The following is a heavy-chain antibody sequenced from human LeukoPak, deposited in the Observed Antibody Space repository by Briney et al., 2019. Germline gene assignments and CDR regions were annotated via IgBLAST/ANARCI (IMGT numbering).Heavy chain of an antibody. J-gene: IGHJ4*02. Sequence: GGSLRLSCLASAFTFSSYSMNWVRQAPGKGLEWVSSISSSSSCIYYADSVKGRFTISRDNAKNSLYLQMNSLRAEDTAVYYCASGYYDFWSGQGDYWGQGTLVTVSS. V-gene: IGHV3-21*01. D-gene: IGHD3-3*01. CDR2: ISSSSSCI. CDR1: AFTFSSYS. CDR3: ASGYYDFWSGQGDY.